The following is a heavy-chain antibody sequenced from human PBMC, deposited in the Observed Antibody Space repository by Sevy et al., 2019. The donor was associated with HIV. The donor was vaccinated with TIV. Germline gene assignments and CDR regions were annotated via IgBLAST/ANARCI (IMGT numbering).Heavy chain of an antibody. CDR2: IDPSGSYT. V-gene: IGHV5-10-1*01. J-gene: IGHJ6*03. D-gene: IGHD6-13*01. CDR3: ARQPAAATGNFYYYYYMDV. CDR1: GYTFTSYW. Sequence: GESLKISCTGSGYTFTSYWISWVRQMPGKGLEYMGKIDPSGSYTDYSPSFRGHVTISVDKSISTAYLQCSSLMASDTAIYYCARQPAAATGNFYYYYYMDVWGKGTTVTVSS.